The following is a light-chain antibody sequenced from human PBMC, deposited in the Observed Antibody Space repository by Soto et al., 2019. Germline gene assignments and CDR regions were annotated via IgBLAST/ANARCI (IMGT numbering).Light chain of an antibody. J-gene: IGKJ1*01. V-gene: IGKV3-11*01. CDR2: DAS. CDR3: QQRSNWPPTWT. Sequence: EIVLTQSPATLSLSPGERATLSCRASQSVSTYLAWYQQKPGQAPRLLIYDASKRATGIPVRFSGSGSGTDFTLTITSLEPEDFGLYYCQQRSNWPPTWTFGQGTNVDIK. CDR1: QSVSTY.